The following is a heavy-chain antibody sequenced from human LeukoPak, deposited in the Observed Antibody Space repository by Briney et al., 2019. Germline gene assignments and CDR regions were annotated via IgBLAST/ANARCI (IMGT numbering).Heavy chain of an antibody. J-gene: IGHJ4*02. CDR3: ARDTYNWNDVLDFDY. D-gene: IGHD1-20*01. CDR2: IIAYNGNT. Sequence: AAVKVSCKASGYTFTSYGISWVRQAPGQGLEWMGWIIAYNGNTNYTQTLQGRVTMTTDTSTSKAYMELRSLRSDDTAVYYCARDTYNWNDVLDFDYCGQETLVTVSS. V-gene: IGHV1-18*01. CDR1: GYTFTSYG.